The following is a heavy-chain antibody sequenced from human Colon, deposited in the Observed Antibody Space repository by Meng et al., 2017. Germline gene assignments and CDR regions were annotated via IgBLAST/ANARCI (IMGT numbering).Heavy chain of an antibody. J-gene: IGHJ4*02. CDR1: GGSISNGFFF. Sequence: VRRQEPGPGLVRPSRTLSLTCTVSGGSISNGFFFWSWIRQHPLKGLEWIGSVSHTGSTSYNPSIQSLVAISRDTPKNQFSLNLTSVTAADTAVYFCARGSGTLRHFDYWGQGTLVTVSS. V-gene: IGHV4-31*01. CDR2: VSHTGST. D-gene: IGHD1-26*01. CDR3: ARGSGTLRHFDY.